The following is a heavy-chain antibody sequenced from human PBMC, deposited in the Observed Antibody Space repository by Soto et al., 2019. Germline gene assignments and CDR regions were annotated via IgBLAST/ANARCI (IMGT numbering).Heavy chain of an antibody. CDR3: ARDXXXXXXTRGNWFDP. J-gene: IGHJ5*02. Sequence: QVQLVQSGVEVKKPGASVKVSCKASGYTFTSYGISWLRQAPGQGPEWMGWISTYNGNTNYAQKVQGRVTMTTDTSTSTAYMELRSLRSDDTAVYYCARDXXXXXXTRGNWFDPWGQGTLVTVSS. V-gene: IGHV1-18*01. CDR1: GYTFTSYG. CDR2: ISTYNGNT. D-gene: IGHD3-10*01.